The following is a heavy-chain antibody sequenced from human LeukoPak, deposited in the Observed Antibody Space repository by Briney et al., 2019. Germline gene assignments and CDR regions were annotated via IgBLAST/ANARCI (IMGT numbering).Heavy chain of an antibody. Sequence: GGSMRLSCAASGFTFSCYAMSWLRQAPGKGLEWVSANTGSGGSTYYAYSVKGRFTISRDNSKNTLYLQMNSLRAEDTAVYYCAKDPYCSSTSCPTEFDWFDPWGQGTLVTVSS. CDR2: NTGSGGST. D-gene: IGHD2-2*01. J-gene: IGHJ5*02. V-gene: IGHV3-23*01. CDR1: GFTFSCYA. CDR3: AKDPYCSSTSCPTEFDWFDP.